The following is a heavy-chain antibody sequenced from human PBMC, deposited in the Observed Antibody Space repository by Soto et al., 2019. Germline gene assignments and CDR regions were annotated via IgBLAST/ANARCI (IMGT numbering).Heavy chain of an antibody. Sequence: GGSLRLSCAASGFTFTRYSMNWVRQAPGRGLEWVSSISSTTNYIYYGDSMKGRFTISRDNAKNSLYLEMNSLRAEDTAVYYCARESEDLTSNFDYWGQGTLVTVSS. J-gene: IGHJ4*02. CDR1: GFTFTRYS. CDR3: ARESEDLTSNFDY. CDR2: ISSTTNYI. V-gene: IGHV3-21*06.